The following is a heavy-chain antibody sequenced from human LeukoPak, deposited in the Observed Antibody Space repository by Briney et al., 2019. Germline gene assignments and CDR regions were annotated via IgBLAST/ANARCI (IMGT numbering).Heavy chain of an antibody. CDR2: ISSNGGST. CDR1: GFTFSTYA. V-gene: IGHV3-64*01. J-gene: IGHJ4*02. Sequence: GGSLRLSCAASGFTFSTYAMHWVPQAPGKGLDYVSAISSNGGSTYYANSVKGRFTISRDNSKNTLYLQMGSLRAEDMAVYYCAKDHANTPVVTNWGQGILVSVSS. CDR3: AKDHANTPVVTN. D-gene: IGHD2-21*02.